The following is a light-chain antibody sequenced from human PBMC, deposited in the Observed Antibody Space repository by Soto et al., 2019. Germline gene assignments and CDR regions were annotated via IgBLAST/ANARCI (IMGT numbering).Light chain of an antibody. V-gene: IGLV1-51*01. CDR3: GTWDTSLSVGV. Sequence: QSVLTQPPSLSVAPGEKVTISCSGSRSNIGSYHVCWYQQLPGTAPRLLIYDTNMRRSGIPDRFSGSKSGTSATLAITGLQTGDEADYYCGTWDTSLSVGVFGGGTQLTVL. CDR2: DTN. J-gene: IGLJ2*01. CDR1: RSNIGSYH.